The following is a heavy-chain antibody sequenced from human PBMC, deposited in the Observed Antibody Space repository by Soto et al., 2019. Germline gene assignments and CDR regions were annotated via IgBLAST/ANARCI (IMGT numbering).Heavy chain of an antibody. Sequence: QVLLVQSGAEVKKPGSSVRVSCTASGDNFSYYAFSWVREAPGQGLECLGGLIPSFGTADYSQKFQGRVSITADESTNPGYMDIYSHYFNATGVYFCTGGKGGVLFADVVGGVIGMDVWGQVTTVTVSS. J-gene: IGHJ6*01. CDR1: GDNFSYYA. V-gene: IGHV1-69*01. CDR2: LIPSFGTA. D-gene: IGHD3-10*02. CDR3: TGGKGGVLFADVVGGVIGMDV.